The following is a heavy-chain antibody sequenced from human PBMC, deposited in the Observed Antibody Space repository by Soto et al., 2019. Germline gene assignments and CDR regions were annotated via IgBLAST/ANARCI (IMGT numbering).Heavy chain of an antibody. Sequence: SAPLSVTCAFYCGSFSGSYWSWIGQPPVKGLEWIVEINHSGSTNYNPSLKSRVTISVDTSKNQFSLKLSSVTAADTAVYYCARRPIRIVVVNQILFDYWGQGTLVTVSS. J-gene: IGHJ4*02. D-gene: IGHD3-22*01. V-gene: IGHV4-34*01. CDR2: INHSGST. CDR1: CGSFSGSY. CDR3: ARRPIRIVVVNQILFDY.